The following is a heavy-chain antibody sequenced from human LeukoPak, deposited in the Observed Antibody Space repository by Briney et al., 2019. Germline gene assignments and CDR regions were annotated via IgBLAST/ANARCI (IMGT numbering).Heavy chain of an antibody. D-gene: IGHD2-8*01. Sequence: SETLSLTCTVSGGSISSYYWSWIRQPPGKGLEWIGEINHSGSTNYNPSLKSRVTISVDTSKNQFSLKLSSVTAADTAVYYCARLGYCTNGVCYFFDYWGQGTLVTVSS. V-gene: IGHV4-34*01. CDR1: GGSISSYY. J-gene: IGHJ4*02. CDR2: INHSGST. CDR3: ARLGYCTNGVCYFFDY.